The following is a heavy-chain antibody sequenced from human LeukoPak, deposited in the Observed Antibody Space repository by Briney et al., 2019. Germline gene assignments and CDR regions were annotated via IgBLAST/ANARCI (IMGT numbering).Heavy chain of an antibody. V-gene: IGHV4-4*07. CDR1: GGSISSYY. J-gene: IGHJ5*02. CDR3: ARGVARSINWFDP. D-gene: IGHD2-15*01. Sequence: SSEALSLTCTVSGGSISSYYWGWIRQPAGKGLEWIGRIYTSGSTNYNPSLKSRVTMSVDTSKNQFSLKLSSVTAADTAVYYCARGVARSINWFDPWGQGTLVTVSS. CDR2: IYTSGST.